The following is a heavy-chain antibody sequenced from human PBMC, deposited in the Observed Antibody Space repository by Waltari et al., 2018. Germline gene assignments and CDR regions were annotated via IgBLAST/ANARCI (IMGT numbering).Heavy chain of an antibody. V-gene: IGHV5-51*03. CDR3: ARLGSSSGAYYYYYGMDV. J-gene: IGHJ6*02. D-gene: IGHD6-6*01. CDR1: GYSFTSYW. CDR2: SYPGDSDT. Sequence: EVQLVQSGAEVKKPGESLKISCKGSGYSFTSYWIGWVRQMPGKGLEWMGISYPGDSDTRYSPSFQGQVTISADKSISTAYLQWSSLKASDTAMYYCARLGSSSGAYYYYYGMDVWGQGTTVTVSS.